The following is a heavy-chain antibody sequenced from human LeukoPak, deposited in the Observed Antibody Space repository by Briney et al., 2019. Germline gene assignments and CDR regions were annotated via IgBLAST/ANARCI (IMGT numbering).Heavy chain of an antibody. CDR1: GFTFSSYA. CDR3: AREGGYSGSYRDCYFDY. CDR2: ISYDGSNK. D-gene: IGHD1-26*01. V-gene: IGHV3-30*04. J-gene: IGHJ4*02. Sequence: GGSLRLSCAASGFTFSSYAMHWVRQAPGKGLEWVAVISYDGSNKYYTDSVKGRFTISRDNSKNTLYLQMNSLRAEDTAVYYCAREGGYSGSYRDCYFDYWGQGTLVTVSS.